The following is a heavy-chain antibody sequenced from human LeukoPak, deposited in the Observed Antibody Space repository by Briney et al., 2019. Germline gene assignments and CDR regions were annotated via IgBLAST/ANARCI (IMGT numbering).Heavy chain of an antibody. Sequence: SVKVSCKASGGTFSSYAISWVRQAPGQGLEWMGGIIPIFGTANYAQKFQGRVTTTTDESTSTAYMELSSLRSEDAAVYYCARDSLPRDYGDPRDYYYYMDVWGKGTTVTVSS. J-gene: IGHJ6*03. D-gene: IGHD4-17*01. CDR2: IIPIFGTA. CDR1: GGTFSSYA. CDR3: ARDSLPRDYGDPRDYYYYMDV. V-gene: IGHV1-69*05.